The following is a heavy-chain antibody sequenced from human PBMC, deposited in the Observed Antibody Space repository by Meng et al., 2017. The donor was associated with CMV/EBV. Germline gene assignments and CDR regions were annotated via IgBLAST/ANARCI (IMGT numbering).Heavy chain of an antibody. CDR3: ARAHSYDFWSGYYTSDYYYYYGMDV. CDR2: IYYSGST. CDR1: CGSISSRGYY. J-gene: IGHJ6*02. V-gene: IGHV4-31*02. D-gene: IGHD3-3*01. Sequence: SCTVSCGSISSRGYYWSWLRQHPGKGLEWIGYIYYSGSTYYNPSLKSRVTISVDTSKNQFSLKLCSVTAADTAVYYCARAHSYDFWSGYYTSDYYYYYGMDVWGQGTTVTVSS.